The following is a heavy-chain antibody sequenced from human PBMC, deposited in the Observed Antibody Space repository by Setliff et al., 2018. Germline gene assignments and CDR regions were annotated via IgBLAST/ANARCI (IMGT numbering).Heavy chain of an antibody. Sequence: SETLSLTCGVSGYSISSGHFWGWIRQPPGKGLEWIGEINHSGSTNYNPSLKSRLTISVDTSKKQFSLTLTSVTAADTALYYCRQAVVGRDVFDIWGQGTVVTVSS. CDR3: RQAVVGRDVFDI. V-gene: IGHV4-38-2*01. J-gene: IGHJ3*02. CDR2: INHSGST. D-gene: IGHD1-1*01. CDR1: GYSISSGHF.